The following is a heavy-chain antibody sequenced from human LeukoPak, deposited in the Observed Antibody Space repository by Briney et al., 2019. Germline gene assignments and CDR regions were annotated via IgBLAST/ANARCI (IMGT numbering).Heavy chain of an antibody. Sequence: GGSLRLSCAASGFTVRSNYVSWVRQAPGKGLEWVSVIYSGGRTYYADSVKGRFTISRDNSKNTLYLQMNSLIAEYTAVYYCARVLSSRGSLYSYYYYMDVWGKGTTVTISS. D-gene: IGHD6-19*01. CDR3: ARVLSSRGSLYSYYYYMDV. CDR2: IYSGGRT. V-gene: IGHV3-53*01. CDR1: GFTVRSNY. J-gene: IGHJ6*03.